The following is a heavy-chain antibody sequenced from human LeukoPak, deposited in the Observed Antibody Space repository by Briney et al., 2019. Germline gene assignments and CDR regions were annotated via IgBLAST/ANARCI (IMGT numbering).Heavy chain of an antibody. CDR3: ARRDTIFGVVT. J-gene: IGHJ4*02. Sequence: SYPGDSDTRYSPSFQGQVTISADKSISTAYLQWSSLKASDTAMYYCARRDTIFGVVTWGQGTLVTVSS. V-gene: IGHV5-51*01. D-gene: IGHD3-3*01. CDR2: SYPGDSDT.